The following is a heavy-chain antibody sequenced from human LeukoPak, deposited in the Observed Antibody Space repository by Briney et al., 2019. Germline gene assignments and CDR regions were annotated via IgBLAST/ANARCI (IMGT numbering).Heavy chain of an antibody. V-gene: IGHV3-53*01. CDR2: IYSGGST. CDR1: GFTVSSNY. D-gene: IGHD2-2*01. J-gene: IGHJ6*02. Sequence: GGSLRLSCAASGFTVSSNYMSWVRQAPGKGLEWVSVIYSGGSTYYADSVKGRFTISRDNSKNTLHLQMNSLRAEDTAVYYCARRPAAKYYYYGMDVWGQGTTVTVSS. CDR3: ARRPAAKYYYYGMDV.